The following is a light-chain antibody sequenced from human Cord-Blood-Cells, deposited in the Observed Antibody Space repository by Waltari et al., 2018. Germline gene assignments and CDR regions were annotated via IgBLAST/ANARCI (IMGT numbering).Light chain of an antibody. Sequence: AIRMTQSPSSFSASTGDRVTITCRARQGISSYLAWYQQKQGRTPKPLIYAASTLQSGVPSRFSGSGSGTDFTLTISCLQSEDFATYYCQQYYSYPRTFGQGTKVEIK. CDR1: QGISSY. J-gene: IGKJ1*01. V-gene: IGKV1-8*01. CDR2: AAS. CDR3: QQYYSYPRT.